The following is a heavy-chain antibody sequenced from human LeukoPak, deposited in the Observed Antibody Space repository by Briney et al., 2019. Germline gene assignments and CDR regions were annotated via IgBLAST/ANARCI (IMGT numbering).Heavy chain of an antibody. CDR2: ISYDGSNK. J-gene: IGHJ4*02. Sequence: GGSLRLSCAASGFTFSSYGMHWVRQAPGKGLEWVAVISYDGSNKYYADSVKGRFTISRDNSKNTLYLQMNSLRAEDTAVYYCARGLEDSHFDYWGQGTLVTVSS. V-gene: IGHV3-30*03. CDR1: GFTFSSYG. CDR3: ARGLEDSHFDY. D-gene: IGHD2-15*01.